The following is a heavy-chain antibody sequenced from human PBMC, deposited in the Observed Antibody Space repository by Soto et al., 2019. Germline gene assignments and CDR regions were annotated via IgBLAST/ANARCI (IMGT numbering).Heavy chain of an antibody. J-gene: IGHJ4*02. CDR1: GFTFSSYA. D-gene: IGHD3-22*01. Sequence: PGGSLRLSCAASGFTFSSYAMSWVRQAPGKGLEWVSAISGSGGSTYYADSVKGRFTISRDNSKNTLYLQMNSLRAEDTAVYYCAKTYYYDSSGQSSFDYWGQGTLVTVSS. CDR3: AKTYYYDSSGQSSFDY. V-gene: IGHV3-23*01. CDR2: ISGSGGST.